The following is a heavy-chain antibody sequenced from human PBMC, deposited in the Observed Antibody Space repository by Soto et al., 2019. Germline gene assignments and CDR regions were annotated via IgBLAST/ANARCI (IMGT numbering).Heavy chain of an antibody. Sequence: QVQLQQWGAGLLKPSETLSLTCAVYGGSFSGYYWSWIRQPPGKGLEWIGEINHSGSTNYNPSLKSRVTISVDTSKNQFSLKLSSVTAADTAVYYCARGPYNWNYQPSRNSWFDHWGQGTLVTVSS. CDR2: INHSGST. D-gene: IGHD1-7*01. V-gene: IGHV4-34*01. J-gene: IGHJ5*02. CDR1: GGSFSGYY. CDR3: ARGPYNWNYQPSRNSWFDH.